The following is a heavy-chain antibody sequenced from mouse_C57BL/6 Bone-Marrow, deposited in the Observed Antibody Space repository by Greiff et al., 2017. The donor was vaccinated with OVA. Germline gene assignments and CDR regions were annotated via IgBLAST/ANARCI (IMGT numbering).Heavy chain of an antibody. J-gene: IGHJ2*01. V-gene: IGHV5-4*01. D-gene: IGHD1-1*01. CDR3: AGEGTTVVPL. CDR2: ISDGGSYT. CDR1: GFTFSSYA. Sequence: EVQLVESGGGLVKPGGSLKLSCAASGFTFSSYAMSWVRQTPEKRLEWVATISDGGSYTYYPDNVKGRFTISRDNAKNNLYLQMSHLKSEDTAMYYCAGEGTTVVPLWGKGTTRTVSS.